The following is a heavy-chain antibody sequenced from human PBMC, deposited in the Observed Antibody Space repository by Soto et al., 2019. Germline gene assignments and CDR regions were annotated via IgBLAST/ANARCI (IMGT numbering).Heavy chain of an antibody. J-gene: IGHJ6*02. D-gene: IGHD1-1*01. CDR2: IDPSDSCT. CDR1: GYSFTSYW. CDR3: ANLWTGYHGMDV. Sequence: GDSLKISCKGSGYSFTSYWISWVRQMPGKGLEWMGRIDPSDSCTNYSPSFQGHVTISADKSISTAYLQWSSLKASDTAMYYCANLWTGYHGMDVWGQGTTVTFS. V-gene: IGHV5-10-1*01.